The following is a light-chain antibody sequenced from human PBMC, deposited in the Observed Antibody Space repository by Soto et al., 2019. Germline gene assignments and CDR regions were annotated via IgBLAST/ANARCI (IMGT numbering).Light chain of an antibody. J-gene: IGLJ2*01. V-gene: IGLV2-14*01. CDR3: TSYIHRRTLVV. Sequence: QSALTQPASMSGSPGQSITISCTGTSIDVGGYNYVSWYQHHPGKAPKLMIYGVTNRPSGVSIRLSGSKSGNTASLTISGLQPEDEADYYCTSYIHRRTLVVFGGGTKLTVL. CDR2: GVT. CDR1: SIDVGGYNY.